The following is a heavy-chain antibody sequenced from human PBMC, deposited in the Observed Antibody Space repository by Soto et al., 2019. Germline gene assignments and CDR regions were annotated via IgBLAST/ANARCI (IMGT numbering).Heavy chain of an antibody. CDR2: ISGSGTNI. CDR1: GFTFSSYA. D-gene: IGHD2-8*01. J-gene: IGHJ4*02. CDR3: ADAFVMMWPMTLH. Sequence: PWGSMRLSCAASGFTFSSYAMSWVRQAPGKGLEWVAGISGSGTNIFYVDSVKGRFTISRDNSKNTLYLEVNSLRAEDTAVYYCADAFVMMWPMTLHWGQGTLVTVSS. V-gene: IGHV3-23*01.